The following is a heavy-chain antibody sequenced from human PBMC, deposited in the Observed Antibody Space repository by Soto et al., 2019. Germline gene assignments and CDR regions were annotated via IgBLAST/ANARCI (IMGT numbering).Heavy chain of an antibody. J-gene: IGHJ6*03. Sequence: ASVKVSCKASGYTFTSYGISWVREAPGQGLEWMGWISAYNGNTNYAQKLQGRVTMTTDTSTSTAYMELRSLRSDDTAVYYCARDGGVGQSLVQGYYYYYMDVWGKGTTVTVSS. D-gene: IGHD6-19*01. CDR2: ISAYNGNT. CDR3: ARDGGVGQSLVQGYYYYYMDV. CDR1: GYTFTSYG. V-gene: IGHV1-18*01.